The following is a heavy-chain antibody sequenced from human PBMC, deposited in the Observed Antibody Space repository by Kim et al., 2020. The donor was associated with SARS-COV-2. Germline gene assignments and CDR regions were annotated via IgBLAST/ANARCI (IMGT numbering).Heavy chain of an antibody. CDR2: FYYTGST. CDR3: ARSGYDYHRFDP. J-gene: IGHJ5*02. V-gene: IGHV4-59*01. D-gene: IGHD5-12*01. Sequence: SETLSLTCTVSGGSISNYYWSWIRQPPGKGLEWIGYFYYTGSTNYNPSLKSRVTISVDTSKNQFSLKLSSVTAADTAVYYCARSGYDYHRFDPWGQGTL. CDR1: GGSISNYY.